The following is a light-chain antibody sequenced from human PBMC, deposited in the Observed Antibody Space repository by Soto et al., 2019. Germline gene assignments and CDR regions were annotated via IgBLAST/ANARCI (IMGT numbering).Light chain of an antibody. J-gene: IGLJ1*01. CDR1: SSNIGSNT. CDR2: GNY. CDR3: ATWDDRLNAYV. V-gene: IGLV1-44*01. Sequence: QSVLTQPPSASGTPGQRVTISCSGSSSNIGSNTVNWSQQLPGTAPKLLIYGNYQRPSGVPDRFSGSKSGTSASLAISGLQSEDEADYYCATWDDRLNAYVFGTGTQLIVL.